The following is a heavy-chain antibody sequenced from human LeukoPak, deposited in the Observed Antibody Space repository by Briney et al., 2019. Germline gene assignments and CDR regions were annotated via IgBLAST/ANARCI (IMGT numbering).Heavy chain of an antibody. CDR1: PYTFNKYY. Sequence: ASVKVSCKASPYTFNKYYIHWVRQAPGQGPEWMGVINPSGRSTSYAQQFRGRVTMTRDTSTSTVYMDLSGLRPEDTAVYYCARDSVELERRNWFDPWGQGTLVTVSS. CDR3: ARDSVELERRNWFDP. V-gene: IGHV1-46*02. J-gene: IGHJ5*02. D-gene: IGHD1-1*01. CDR2: INPSGRST.